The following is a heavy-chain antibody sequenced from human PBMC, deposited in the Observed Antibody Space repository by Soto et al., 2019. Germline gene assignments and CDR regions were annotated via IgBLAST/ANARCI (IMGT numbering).Heavy chain of an antibody. Sequence: GASVKVSCKASGYTFTSYAISWVRQAPGQGLEWMGWISAYNGNTNYAQKLQGRVTMTTDTSTSTAYMELRSLRSDDTAVYYCARENRVPGVVIGTFHFYGMDVWGQGTTVTVSS. V-gene: IGHV1-18*01. J-gene: IGHJ6*02. CDR1: GYTFTSYA. CDR2: ISAYNGNT. CDR3: ARENRVPGVVIGTFHFYGMDV. D-gene: IGHD3-10*01.